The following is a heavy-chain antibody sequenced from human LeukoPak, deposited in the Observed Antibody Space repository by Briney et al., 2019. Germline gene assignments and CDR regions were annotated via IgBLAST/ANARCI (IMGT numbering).Heavy chain of an antibody. Sequence: GGSLRLSCAASGFTFNSYGMSWVRQAPGEGLEFVSAISGSGGNIYYADSVKGRFTISRDNSKNTLYLQMNSLRAEDTAVYYCAKGAKDYGDSPCDYWGQGTLVTVSS. V-gene: IGHV3-23*01. J-gene: IGHJ4*02. CDR2: ISGSGGNI. CDR3: AKGAKDYGDSPCDY. CDR1: GFTFNSYG. D-gene: IGHD4-17*01.